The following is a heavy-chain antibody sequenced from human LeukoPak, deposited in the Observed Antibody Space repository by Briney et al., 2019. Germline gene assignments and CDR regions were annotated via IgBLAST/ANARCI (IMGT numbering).Heavy chain of an antibody. Sequence: ASVKVSCKASGYTFTSYDINWVRQATGQGLEWMGWMNPNSGNTGYAQKFQGRVTMTRDTSTSTVYMELSSLRSEDTAVYYCARDTTPTVANYYFDYWGQGTLVTVSS. J-gene: IGHJ4*02. D-gene: IGHD4-23*01. CDR3: ARDTTPTVANYYFDY. V-gene: IGHV1-8*01. CDR1: GYTFTSYD. CDR2: MNPNSGNT.